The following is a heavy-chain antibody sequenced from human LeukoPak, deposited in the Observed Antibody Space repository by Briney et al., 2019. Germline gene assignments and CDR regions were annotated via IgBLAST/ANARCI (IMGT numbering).Heavy chain of an antibody. CDR3: ARNEEWWSPFGY. CDR1: GGTFSSYA. V-gene: IGHV1-69*05. J-gene: IGHJ4*02. CDR2: IIPIFGTA. Sequence: SVKVSCKASGGTFSSYAISWVRQAPGQGLEWMGRIIPIFGTANYAQKFQGRVTITTDESTSTAYMELSSLRSEDTAVYYCARNEEWWSPFGYWGQGTLVTVSS. D-gene: IGHD2-15*01.